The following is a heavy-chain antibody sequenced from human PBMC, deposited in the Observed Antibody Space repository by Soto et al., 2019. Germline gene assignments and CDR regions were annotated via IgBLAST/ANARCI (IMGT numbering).Heavy chain of an antibody. V-gene: IGHV3-23*01. J-gene: IGHJ4*02. CDR2: ISGSGGST. D-gene: IGHD6-19*01. CDR3: ASSTGYSSGCFDY. Sequence: EVQLLESGGGLVQPGGSLRLSCAASGFTFSSYAMSWVRQAPGKGLEWVSAISGSGGSTYYADSVKGRFTISRDNSKNALYLQMNSRSAEDTAVYYCASSTGYSSGCFDYWGQGTLVTVAS. CDR1: GFTFSSYA.